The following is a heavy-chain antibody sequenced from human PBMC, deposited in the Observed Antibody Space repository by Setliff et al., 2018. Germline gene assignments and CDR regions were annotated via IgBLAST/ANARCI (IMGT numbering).Heavy chain of an antibody. V-gene: IGHV4-39*01. CDR1: GGSINSGVYY. D-gene: IGHD5-18*01. CDR2: IYHGGDT. J-gene: IGHJ6*04. Sequence: SETLSLTCTVSGGSINSGVYYWGWIRQPPGKGLEWIGRIYHGGDTYYNASLKSRLTISVDTSKNQFSLKLRSVTAADTAVYYCARGLGSEDTAMGRVWGNGTTVTVSS. CDR3: ARGLGSEDTAMGRV.